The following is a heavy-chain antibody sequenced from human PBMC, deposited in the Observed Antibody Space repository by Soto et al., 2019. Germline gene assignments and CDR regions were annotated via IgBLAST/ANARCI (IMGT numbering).Heavy chain of an antibody. CDR1: GYTFTSYG. V-gene: IGHV1-18*01. CDR2: ISAYNGNT. CDR3: ARERARGYSYGATRYYFDY. Sequence: ASVKVSCKASGYTFTSYGISWVRQAPGQGLEWMGWISAYNGNTNYAQKLQGRVTMTTDTSTSTAYMELRSLRSEDTAVYYCARERARGYSYGATRYYFDYWGQGTLVTVSP. J-gene: IGHJ4*02. D-gene: IGHD5-18*01.